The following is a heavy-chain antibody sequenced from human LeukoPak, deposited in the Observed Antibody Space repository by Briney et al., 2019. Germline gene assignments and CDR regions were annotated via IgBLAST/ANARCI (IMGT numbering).Heavy chain of an antibody. CDR3: AKDRAGRLYYFDY. D-gene: IGHD6-25*01. CDR1: GFTFSSYA. CDR2: ISGSGGST. V-gene: IGHV3-23*01. Sequence: GGSLRLSXVASGFTFSSYAMSWVRQAPGKGLEWVSGISGSGGSTYYADSVKGRFTISRDNSKNTLYLQMNSLRAEDTAVYYCAKDRAGRLYYFDYWGQGTLVTVSS. J-gene: IGHJ4*02.